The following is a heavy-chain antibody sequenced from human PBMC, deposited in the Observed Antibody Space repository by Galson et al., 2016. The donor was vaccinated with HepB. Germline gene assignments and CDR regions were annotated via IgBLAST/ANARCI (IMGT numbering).Heavy chain of an antibody. V-gene: IGHV4-31*02. CDR2: IYNSGRT. Sequence: NWVRQAPGKGLEWIGYIYNSGRTHYNPSLKNRLHISVDTSKNQLSLSLSSVTAADTAVYYCARDKSGSYFTFDYWGPGNLVTVSS. CDR3: ARDKSGSYFTFDY. J-gene: IGHJ4*02. D-gene: IGHD1-26*01.